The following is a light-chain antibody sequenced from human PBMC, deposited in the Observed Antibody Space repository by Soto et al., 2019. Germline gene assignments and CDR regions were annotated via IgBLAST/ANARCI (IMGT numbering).Light chain of an antibody. CDR3: QHQNRPCS. Sequence: DFQMTQSPSTLSASVGDRVTITCRASQNINRYLAWYQQKPGEAPKLLIFDASTLQSGVPSRFSGSGSGTELGISIYSLNPDDFATYFSQHQNRPCSFGTGTKVDI. J-gene: IGKJ3*01. CDR2: DAS. V-gene: IGKV1-5*01. CDR1: QNINRY.